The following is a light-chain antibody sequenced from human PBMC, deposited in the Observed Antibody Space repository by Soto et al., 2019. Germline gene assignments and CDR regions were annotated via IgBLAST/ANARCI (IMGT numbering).Light chain of an antibody. CDR1: SGHSSYA. CDR3: QTWGTGIWV. CDR2: LNCDGSH. Sequence: QSVLTQSPSASASLGASVKLTCTLSSGHSSYAIAWHQQQPDKGPRYLMKLNCDGSHSKGDGIPDRFSGSSSGAERYLTISSLQSEDEADYYCQTWGTGIWVFGGGTKLTVL. V-gene: IGLV4-69*01. J-gene: IGLJ3*02.